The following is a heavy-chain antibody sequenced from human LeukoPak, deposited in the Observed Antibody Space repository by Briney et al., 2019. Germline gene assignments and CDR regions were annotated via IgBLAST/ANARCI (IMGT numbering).Heavy chain of an antibody. CDR1: XFXXXXYW. CDR3: ARDLDFGGYSNFDY. Sequence: GGSLGLSCAASXFXXXXYWMHXXXXXPGXGLVWVSRIRGDGGGIMXPDSVKGRFTISRDNAKSTLYLQMNSLRAEDTAVYYCARDLDFGGYSNFDYWGQGTLVTVSS. D-gene: IGHD4-23*01. V-gene: IGHV3-74*03. J-gene: IGHJ4*02. CDR2: IRGDGGGI.